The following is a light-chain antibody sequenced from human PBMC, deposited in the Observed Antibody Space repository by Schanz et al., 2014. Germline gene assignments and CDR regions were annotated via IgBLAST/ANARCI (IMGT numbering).Light chain of an antibody. CDR2: GAS. CDR3: QQYGSSPCT. J-gene: IGKJ2*02. Sequence: EIVMTQSPATLSLSPGETATLSCRASQNVDSNLAWYQQTPGQAPRLLMYGASTRANAISARFSGSGSGTEFTLTISRLEPEDFAVYYCQQYGSSPCTFGQGTKLEIK. V-gene: IGKV3D-15*02. CDR1: QNVDSN.